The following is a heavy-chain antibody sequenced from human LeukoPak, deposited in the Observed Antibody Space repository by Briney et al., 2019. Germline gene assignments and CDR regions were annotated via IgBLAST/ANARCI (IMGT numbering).Heavy chain of an antibody. CDR2: IYYSGSI. CDR3: ARGYYYGSSGYYIDY. CDR1: GGSISSYY. J-gene: IGHJ4*02. Sequence: PSETLSLTCTVSGGSISSYYWSWIRQPPGKGLEWIGYIYYSGSINYNPSLKSRVTISVGTSKNQFSLKLSSVTAADTAVYYCARGYYYGSSGYYIDYWGQGTLVTVSS. V-gene: IGHV4-59*01. D-gene: IGHD3-22*01.